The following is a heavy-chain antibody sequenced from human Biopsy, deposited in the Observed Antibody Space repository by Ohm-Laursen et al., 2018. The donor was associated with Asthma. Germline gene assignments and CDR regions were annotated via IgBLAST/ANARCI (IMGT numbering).Heavy chain of an antibody. CDR2: ISDYLENP. J-gene: IGHJ4*02. D-gene: IGHD2-2*01. CDR1: GYSFELNG. V-gene: IGHV1-18*04. Sequence: SSVKVSCNASGYSFELNGMGWVRQRPGQGLEWMGWISDYLENPNYAQKFQGRVNMTYDRSTNTAYMELKSLRTDDTAVYFCARTYCTLNTCYASFDHWGQGTLVAVSS. CDR3: ARTYCTLNTCYASFDH.